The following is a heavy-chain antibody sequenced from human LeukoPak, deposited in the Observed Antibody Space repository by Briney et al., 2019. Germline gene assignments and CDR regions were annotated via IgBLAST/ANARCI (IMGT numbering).Heavy chain of an antibody. CDR1: GGSISGYY. V-gene: IGHV4-59*01. CDR3: ARSFLGDWYFDL. D-gene: IGHD1-26*01. J-gene: IGHJ2*01. Sequence: PSETLSLTCTVSGGSISGYYWSWIRQPPGMELEWIGCIYYSGSTNYNPSLKSRVTISVDTSKDQFSLRLTSVTAADTAVYYCARSFLGDWYFDLWGRGTLVTVSS. CDR2: IYYSGST.